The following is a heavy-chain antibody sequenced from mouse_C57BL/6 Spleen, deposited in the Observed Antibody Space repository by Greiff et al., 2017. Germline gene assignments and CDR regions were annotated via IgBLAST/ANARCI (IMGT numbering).Heavy chain of an antibody. V-gene: IGHV1-50*01. Sequence: QVQLQQPGAELVKPGASVKLSCKASGYTFTNYWMQWVKQRPGQGLEWIGEIDPSDSYTNYNQKFKGKATLTVDTSSSTAYMQLSSLTSEDSAVYYCVVFYYGSSLAWFTYWGQGTLVTVSA. CDR2: IDPSDSYT. D-gene: IGHD1-1*01. CDR3: VVFYYGSSLAWFTY. CDR1: GYTFTNYW. J-gene: IGHJ3*01.